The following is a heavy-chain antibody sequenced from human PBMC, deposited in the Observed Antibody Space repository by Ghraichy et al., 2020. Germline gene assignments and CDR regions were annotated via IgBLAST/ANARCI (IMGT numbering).Heavy chain of an antibody. V-gene: IGHV4-59*01. D-gene: IGHD3-16*01. Sequence: SETLSLTCTVSGGSISSYYWSWIRQPPGKGLEWIGYIYYSGSTNYNPSLKSRVTISVDTSKNQFSLKLSSVTAADTAVYYCARVSGGGIFDYWGQGTLVTVSS. CDR3: ARVSGGGIFDY. J-gene: IGHJ4*02. CDR2: IYYSGST. CDR1: GGSISSYY.